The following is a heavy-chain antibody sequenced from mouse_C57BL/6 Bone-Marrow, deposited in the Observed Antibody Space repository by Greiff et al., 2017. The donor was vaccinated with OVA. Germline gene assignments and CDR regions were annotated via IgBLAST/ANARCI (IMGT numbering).Heavy chain of an antibody. CDR2: ISSGSSTI. CDR1: GFTFSDYG. V-gene: IGHV5-17*01. J-gene: IGHJ1*03. Sequence: EVQGVESGGGLVKPGGSLKLSCAASGFTFSDYGMHWVRQAPEKGLEWVAYISSGSSTIYYADTVKGRFTISRDNAKNTLFLQMTSLRSEDTAMYYCAPYDGYCVWYFDVWGTGTTVTVSS. CDR3: APYDGYCVWYFDV. D-gene: IGHD2-3*01.